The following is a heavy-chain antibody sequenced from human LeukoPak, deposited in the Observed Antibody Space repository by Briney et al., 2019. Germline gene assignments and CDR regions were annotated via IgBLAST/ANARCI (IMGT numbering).Heavy chain of an antibody. CDR3: LRQYSSGWTYYYGMDV. CDR1: GDSVSSHSAA. J-gene: IGHJ6*02. D-gene: IGHD6-19*01. CDR2: TYYRSTWHY. Sequence: SQTRSLTCAISGDSVSSHSAAWHWIRRSPSRGLEWLGRTYYRSTWHYDYAESVKSRTVIIPDTSKNHFSLQLHSVTPEDTSVYYCLRQYSSGWTYYYGMDVWGQGTTVTVSS. V-gene: IGHV6-1*01.